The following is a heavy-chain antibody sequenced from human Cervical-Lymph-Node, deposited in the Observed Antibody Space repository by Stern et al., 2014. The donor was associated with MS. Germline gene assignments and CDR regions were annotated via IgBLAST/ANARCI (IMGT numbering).Heavy chain of an antibody. CDR2: IYTSGST. V-gene: IGHV4-61*02. CDR1: GGSISSGSYY. J-gene: IGHJ6*02. Sequence: QVQLQESGPGLVKPSQTLTLTCTVSGGSISSGSYYWSWIRQPAGKGLEWIGRIYTSGSTTYNPSLKSRVTISVDTSKTHFSLKLSLVTAADTAVYYCARTTVTSYGMDVWGQGTTVTVSS. D-gene: IGHD4-11*01. CDR3: ARTTVTSYGMDV.